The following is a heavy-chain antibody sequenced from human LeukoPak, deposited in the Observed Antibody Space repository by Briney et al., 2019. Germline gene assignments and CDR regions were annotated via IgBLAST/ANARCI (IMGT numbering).Heavy chain of an antibody. V-gene: IGHV4-4*02. CDR2: VYRSGAT. D-gene: IGHD3-22*01. CDR3: ARNAGYSDLNY. J-gene: IGHJ4*02. Sequence: SETLSLTCTVSGDSFSSNNYWTWVRQPPGKGLEWIGEVYRSGATNYNPSLRSRVTVSLDKSKNQFSLRLNSVTAADTAIYYCARNAGYSDLNYWGQGVLVTVSS. CDR1: GDSFSSNNY.